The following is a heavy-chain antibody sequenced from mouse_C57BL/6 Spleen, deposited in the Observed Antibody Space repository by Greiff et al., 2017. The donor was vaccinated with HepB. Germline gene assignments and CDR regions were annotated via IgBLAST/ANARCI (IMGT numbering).Heavy chain of an antibody. V-gene: IGHV1-26*01. CDR3: ARWGLRWYFDV. J-gene: IGHJ1*03. Sequence: EVQLQQSGPELVKPGASVKISCKASGYTFTDYYMNWVKQSHGKSLEWIGDINPNNGGTSYNQKFKGKATLTVDKSSSTAYMELRSLTSEDSAVYYCARWGLRWYFDVWGTGTTVTVSS. CDR1: GYTFTDYY. D-gene: IGHD2-4*01. CDR2: INPNNGGT.